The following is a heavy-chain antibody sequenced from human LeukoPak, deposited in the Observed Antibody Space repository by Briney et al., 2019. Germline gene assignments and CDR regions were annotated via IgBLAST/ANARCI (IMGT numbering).Heavy chain of an antibody. CDR1: GGSISSYY. D-gene: IGHD3-22*01. CDR3: ASWAYYYDSSGYYSYDAFDI. J-gene: IGHJ3*02. Sequence: PSETLSLTCTVSGGSISSYYWSRIRQPPGKGLEWIGYIYYSGSTNYNPSLKSRVTISVDTSKNQFSLKLSSVTAADTAVYYCASWAYYYDSSGYYSYDAFDIWGQGTMVTVSS. CDR2: IYYSGST. V-gene: IGHV4-59*01.